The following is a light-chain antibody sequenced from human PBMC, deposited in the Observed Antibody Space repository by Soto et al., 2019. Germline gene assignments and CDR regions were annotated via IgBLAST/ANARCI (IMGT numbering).Light chain of an antibody. CDR3: QSYDSVLSASV. V-gene: IGLV1-40*01. Sequence: QSVLTQPPSVSGAPGQRVTISCTGSSSNIGADYDVNWYQQFPGTAPKLLIFSDINRPSGVPARFSASKSGSSASLAISGLQAEDEADYYCQSYDSVLSASVFGGGTKLTVL. CDR1: SSNIGADYD. CDR2: SDI. J-gene: IGLJ2*01.